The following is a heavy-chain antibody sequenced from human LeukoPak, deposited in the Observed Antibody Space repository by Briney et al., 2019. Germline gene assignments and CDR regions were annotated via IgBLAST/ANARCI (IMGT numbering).Heavy chain of an antibody. CDR3: ARDQRGYDILTGYYSDYYFDY. CDR2: IWYDGSNK. Sequence: GGSLRLSCAASGFTFSSYAMHWVRQAPGKGLEWVAVIWYDGSNKYYADSVKGRFTISRDNSKNTLYLQMNSLRAEDTAVYYCARDQRGYDILTGYYSDYYFDYWGQGTLVTVSS. V-gene: IGHV3-33*08. J-gene: IGHJ4*02. D-gene: IGHD3-9*01. CDR1: GFTFSSYA.